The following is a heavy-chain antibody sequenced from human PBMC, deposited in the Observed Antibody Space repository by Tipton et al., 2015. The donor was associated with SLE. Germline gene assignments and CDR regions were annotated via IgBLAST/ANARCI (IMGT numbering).Heavy chain of an antibody. D-gene: IGHD1-26*01. CDR1: GFTFSYYN. CDR2: ISSTGIYI. V-gene: IGHV3-21*03. Sequence: SLRLSCTASGFTFSYYNMNWVRQAPGEGLEWVSSISSTGIYIYNADSLKGRFTISRDNAKNSLYLQMNSLRAEDTAVYYCARARGVLGGSGWFFELWGRGTLVTVSS. J-gene: IGHJ2*01. CDR3: ARARGVLGGSGWFFEL.